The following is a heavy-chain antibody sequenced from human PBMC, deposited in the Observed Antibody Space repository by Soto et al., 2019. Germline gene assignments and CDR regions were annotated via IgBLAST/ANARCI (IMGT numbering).Heavy chain of an antibody. CDR3: ARDQGGQTAMVIHYYYGMDV. CDR1: GFTFSSYA. D-gene: IGHD5-18*01. V-gene: IGHV3-30-3*01. CDR2: ISYDGSNK. Sequence: GGSLSLSCAAPGFTFSSYAIHWVREALGGVLAGVAVISYDGSNKYYADSVKGRFTISRDNSKNTLYLQMNSLRAEDTAVYYCARDQGGQTAMVIHYYYGMDVWGQGTTVTVSS. J-gene: IGHJ6*02.